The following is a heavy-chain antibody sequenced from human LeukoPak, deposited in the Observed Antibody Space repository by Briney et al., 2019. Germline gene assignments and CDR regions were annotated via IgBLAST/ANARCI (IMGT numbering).Heavy chain of an antibody. CDR2: INPGGGRT. CDR1: GYTFISYY. D-gene: IGHD6-19*01. V-gene: IGHV1-46*01. J-gene: IGHJ1*01. CDR3: ARGRYSSGWSAEHFQH. Sequence: GASVRVSCKASGYTFISYYMQWVRQAPGQGLEWMGIINPGGGRTTYAQKFQGRVTMTRDTSTSTAYMELRSLRSDDTAVYYCARGRYSSGWSAEHFQHWGQGTLVTVSS.